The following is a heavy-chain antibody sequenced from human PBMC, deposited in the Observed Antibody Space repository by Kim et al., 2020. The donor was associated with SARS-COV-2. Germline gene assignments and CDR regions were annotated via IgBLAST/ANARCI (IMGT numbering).Heavy chain of an antibody. V-gene: IGHV1-18*01. Sequence: NDAQKLQGRVTMTTDTSTSTAYMELRSLRSDDTAVYYCARDLWFGELSYYWGQGTLVTVSS. D-gene: IGHD3-10*01. J-gene: IGHJ4*02. CDR3: ARDLWFGELSYY.